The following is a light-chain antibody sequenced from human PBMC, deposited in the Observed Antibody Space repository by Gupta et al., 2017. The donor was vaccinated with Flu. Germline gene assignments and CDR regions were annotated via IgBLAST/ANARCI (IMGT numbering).Light chain of an antibody. Sequence: SPGQTASLTCSGDKLGQKYASWYWQKPGQSPVLIIYQDTKRPAEIPERFSGSNSGDTATLTIGGTQAVDEADYYCQAWDGNTVVFGGGTKLTVV. V-gene: IGLV3-1*01. J-gene: IGLJ2*01. CDR2: QDT. CDR1: KLGQKY. CDR3: QAWDGNTVV.